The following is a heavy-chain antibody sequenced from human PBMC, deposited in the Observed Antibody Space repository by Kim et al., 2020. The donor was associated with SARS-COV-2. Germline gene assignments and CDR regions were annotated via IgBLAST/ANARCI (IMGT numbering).Heavy chain of an antibody. CDR3: ARGSEPLTGQPYGSGSYYYFDY. Sequence: SETLSLTCAVYGGSFSGYYWSWIRQPPGKGLEWIGEINHSGSTNYNPSLKSRVTISVDTSKNQFSLKLSSVTAANTAVYYCARGSEPLTGQPYGSGSYYYFDYWGQGTLVTVSS. D-gene: IGHD3-10*01. V-gene: IGHV4-34*01. CDR1: GGSFSGYY. CDR2: INHSGST. J-gene: IGHJ4*02.